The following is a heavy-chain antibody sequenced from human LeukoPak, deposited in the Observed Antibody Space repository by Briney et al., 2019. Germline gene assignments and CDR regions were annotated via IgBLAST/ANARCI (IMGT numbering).Heavy chain of an antibody. V-gene: IGHV4-39*07. CDR1: SGSISTSNYY. CDR2: IFYSGST. J-gene: IGHJ3*02. CDR3: ARTQYYSDSSGYYVAFDI. D-gene: IGHD3-22*01. Sequence: SETLSLTCTVSSGSISTSNYYWGWVRQPPGKALEWIGNIFYSGSTYYSPSLKSRVTISLDTSRNQFSLKLSSVTAADTAVYYCARTQYYSDSSGYYVAFDIWGQGTMVIVSS.